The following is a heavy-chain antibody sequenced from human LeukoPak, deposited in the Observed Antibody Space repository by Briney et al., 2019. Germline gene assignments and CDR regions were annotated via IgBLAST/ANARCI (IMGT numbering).Heavy chain of an antibody. CDR2: ISFDGSKE. CDR3: VKDQGGVVAEPTSGPFDY. CDR1: VFRFIGFG. J-gene: IGHJ4*02. V-gene: IGHV3-30*02. Sequence: GGSLRLSCVTSVFRFIGFGMHWVRQTPGKGLDRVAFISFDGSKEFYPDSVRGRFTVSRDNSRDSLYLQMNSLKSEDTGVYYCVKDQGGVVAEPTSGPFDYWGQGILVTVSA. D-gene: IGHD3-16*01.